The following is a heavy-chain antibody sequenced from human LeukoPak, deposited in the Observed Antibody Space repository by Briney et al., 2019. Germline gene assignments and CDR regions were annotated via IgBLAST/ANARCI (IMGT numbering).Heavy chain of an antibody. J-gene: IGHJ4*02. D-gene: IGHD3-10*02. CDR2: IYYSGST. V-gene: IGHV4-39*01. CDR1: GGSISSSSYY. Sequence: SETLSLTCTVSGGSISSSSYYWGWIRQPPGKGLEWIGSIYYSGSTYHNPSLKSRVTISVDTSKNQFSLKLSSVTAADTAVYYCARLVAAMVYVRGIYYFDYWGQGTLVTVSS. CDR3: ARLVAAMVYVRGIYYFDY.